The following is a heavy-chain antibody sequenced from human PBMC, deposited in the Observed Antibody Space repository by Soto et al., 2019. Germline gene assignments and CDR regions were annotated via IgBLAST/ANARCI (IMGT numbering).Heavy chain of an antibody. J-gene: IGHJ4*02. Sequence: QVQLVQSGSEVKKPGSSVKVSCKASGGSFSSNPISWVRQAPGQGLEWMAGIIPIFATVHYAQKFQGRVTITPAESTSTAYMELTRLRSEGPAVYFCARGGRGYSSAPRYYFDYWGQGTLVTVYS. D-gene: IGHD5-18*01. CDR2: IIPIFATV. CDR3: ARGGRGYSSAPRYYFDY. CDR1: GGSFSSNP. V-gene: IGHV1-69*01.